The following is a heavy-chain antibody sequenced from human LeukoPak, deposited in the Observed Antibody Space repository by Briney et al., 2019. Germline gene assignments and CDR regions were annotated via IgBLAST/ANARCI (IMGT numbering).Heavy chain of an antibody. Sequence: SETLSLTCTVSGGSISSRGYYWGWVRQPPGKGLEWIGEINHSGSTNYNPSLKSRVTISVDTSKNQFSLKLSSVTAADTAVYYCARGEDGDYYFQHWGQGTLVTVSS. CDR1: GGSISSRGYY. CDR3: ARGEDGDYYFQH. D-gene: IGHD4-17*01. V-gene: IGHV4-39*07. CDR2: INHSGST. J-gene: IGHJ1*01.